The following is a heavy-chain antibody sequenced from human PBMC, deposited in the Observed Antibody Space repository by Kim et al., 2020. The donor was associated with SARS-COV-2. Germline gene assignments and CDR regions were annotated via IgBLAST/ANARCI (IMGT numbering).Heavy chain of an antibody. V-gene: IGHV3-33*06. J-gene: IGHJ1*01. CDR3: AKSRDGHNHGLEH. D-gene: IGHD2-2*01. Sequence: YSDSVKGRFTISRDNSKNPLYLQMDSLRAEDTAVYYCAKSRDGHNHGLEHWGQGTLVTVSS.